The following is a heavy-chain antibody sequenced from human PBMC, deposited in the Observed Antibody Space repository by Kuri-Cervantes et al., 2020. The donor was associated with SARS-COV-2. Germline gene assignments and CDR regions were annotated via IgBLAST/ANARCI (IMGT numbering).Heavy chain of an antibody. CDR2: ISYDGSNK. D-gene: IGHD6-19*01. CDR3: ARGGGQWLVPPFFDY. CDR1: GFTFSSYG. Sequence: GESLKISCAASGFTFSSYGMHWVRQAPGKGLEWVAVISYDGSNKYYADAVKGRFTISRDNSKNTLYLQMNRLRAADTAVYYCARGGGQWLVPPFFDYWGQGTLVTVSS. V-gene: IGHV3-30*03. J-gene: IGHJ4*02.